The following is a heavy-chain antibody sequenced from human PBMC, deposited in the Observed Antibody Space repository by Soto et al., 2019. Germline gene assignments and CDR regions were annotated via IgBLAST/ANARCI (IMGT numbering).Heavy chain of an antibody. V-gene: IGHV1-8*01. CDR3: ARVIDYDCWSGYRKYYYYMDV. CDR2: MNPNSGNT. Sequence: ASVKVSCKASGYTFTSYDINWVRQATGQGLEWMGWMNPNSGNTGYAQKFQGRVTMTRNTSISTAYMELSSLRSGDTAVYYCARVIDYDCWSGYRKYYYYMDVWGKGTTVTVSS. CDR1: GYTFTSYD. D-gene: IGHD3-3*01. J-gene: IGHJ6*03.